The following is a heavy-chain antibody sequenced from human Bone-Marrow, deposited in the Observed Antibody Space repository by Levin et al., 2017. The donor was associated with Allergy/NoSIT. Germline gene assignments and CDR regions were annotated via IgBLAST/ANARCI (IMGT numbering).Heavy chain of an antibody. CDR3: VRLRRFFDPSAHYYYYMDV. D-gene: IGHD5-24*01. Sequence: GGSLRLSCRGSGFTFGDFAMSWVRQAPGKGLEWVGLTRSKGQGGTTEYAAYLQERFTVSRDDSKGYAYLQMNTLKTEDTAVYYCVRLRRFFDPSAHYYYYMDVWGKGTTAIVSS. V-gene: IGHV3-49*04. CDR1: GFTFGDFA. J-gene: IGHJ6*03. CDR2: TRSKGQGGTT.